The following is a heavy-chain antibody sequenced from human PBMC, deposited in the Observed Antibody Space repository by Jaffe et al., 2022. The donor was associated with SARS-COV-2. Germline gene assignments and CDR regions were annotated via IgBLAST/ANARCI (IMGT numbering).Heavy chain of an antibody. Sequence: EVQLVESGGGLVQPGGSLRLSCAASGFTFSSYWMSWVRQAPGKGLEWVANIKQDGSEKYYVDSVKGRFTISRDNAKNSLYLQMNSLRAEDTAVYYCARATYYYDSSGSPLFDYWGQGTLVTVSS. D-gene: IGHD3-22*01. CDR1: GFTFSSYW. J-gene: IGHJ4*02. V-gene: IGHV3-7*01. CDR2: IKQDGSEK. CDR3: ARATYYYDSSGSPLFDY.